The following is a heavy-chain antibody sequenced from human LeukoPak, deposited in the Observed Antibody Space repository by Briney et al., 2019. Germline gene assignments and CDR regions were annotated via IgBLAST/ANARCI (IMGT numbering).Heavy chain of an antibody. D-gene: IGHD3-22*01. CDR2: ISGSGGST. Sequence: GGSLRLSCAASGFTFSSYAMSWVRQAPGKGLEWVSAISGSGGSTYYADSVKGRFTISRDNSKNTLYLQMNSLRAEDTAVYYCARERKGDYYDSSGVWDAFDIWGQGTMVTVSS. J-gene: IGHJ3*02. V-gene: IGHV3-23*01. CDR1: GFTFSSYA. CDR3: ARERKGDYYDSSGVWDAFDI.